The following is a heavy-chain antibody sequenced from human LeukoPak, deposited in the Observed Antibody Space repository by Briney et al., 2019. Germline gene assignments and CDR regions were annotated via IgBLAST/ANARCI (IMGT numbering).Heavy chain of an antibody. CDR1: GFTFSSYT. CDR2: ISAVSTYI. CDR3: ARGGIAGRPVYYYYMDV. D-gene: IGHD6-6*01. V-gene: IGHV3-21*01. Sequence: GGSLRLSCAPSGFTFSSYTIHWVRQAPGKGLEWVSSISAVSTYIYYADSVKGRFTISRDNVEKSAYLELSGLTAHDTAIYYCARGGIAGRPVYYYYMDVWGKGTTVTVSS. J-gene: IGHJ6*03.